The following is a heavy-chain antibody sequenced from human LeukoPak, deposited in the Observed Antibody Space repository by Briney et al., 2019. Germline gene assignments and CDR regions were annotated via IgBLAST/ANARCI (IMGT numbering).Heavy chain of an antibody. D-gene: IGHD5-18*01. CDR2: INHGGRT. CDR3: ARGWFGFWQNSYADDIAFDI. J-gene: IGHJ3*02. Sequence: SETLSLTRGVYGLSFSGYYLSWIRQVPGKGLKGIGEINHGGRTNYHPSLNSEVTISVQTAKNKISLRLSILTATDTAMYYCARGWFGFWQNSYADDIAFDIWGQGTMVTVSS. V-gene: IGHV4-34*01. CDR1: GLSFSGYY.